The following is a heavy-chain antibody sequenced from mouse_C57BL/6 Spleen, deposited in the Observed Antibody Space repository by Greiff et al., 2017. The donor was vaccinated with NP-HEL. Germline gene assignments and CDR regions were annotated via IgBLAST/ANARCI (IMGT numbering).Heavy chain of an antibody. D-gene: IGHD3-2*02. J-gene: IGHJ3*01. CDR1: GYSFTSYY. CDR3: ARDSSGYSFAY. V-gene: IGHV1-66*01. CDR2: IYPGSGNT. Sequence: QVQLKQSGPELVKPGASVKISCKASGYSFTSYYIHWVKQRPGQGLEWIGWIYPGSGNTKYNEKFKGKATLTADTSSSTAYMQLSSLTSEDSAVYYCARDSSGYSFAYWGQGTLVTVSA.